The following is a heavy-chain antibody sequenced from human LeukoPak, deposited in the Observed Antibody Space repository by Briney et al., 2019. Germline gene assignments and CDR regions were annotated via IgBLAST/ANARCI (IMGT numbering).Heavy chain of an antibody. V-gene: IGHV4-39*07. CDR3: ARDKGSGSYSGSHYDY. Sequence: SETLSLTCSVSGGSISSSGSYWGWIRQPPGVGLEWIASIYYSGSTYSNPSLKSRVTISVDTSKNQFSLKLSSVTAADTAVYYCARDKGSGSYSGSHYDYWGQGTLVTVSS. CDR1: GGSISSSGSY. J-gene: IGHJ4*02. CDR2: IYYSGST. D-gene: IGHD3-10*01.